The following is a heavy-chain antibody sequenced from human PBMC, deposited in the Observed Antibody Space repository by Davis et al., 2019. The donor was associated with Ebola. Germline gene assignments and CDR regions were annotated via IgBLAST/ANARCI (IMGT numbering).Heavy chain of an antibody. CDR1: GFTFSSYS. J-gene: IGHJ6*02. D-gene: IGHD2-15*01. CDR3: TTAYCSGGSCYLMVV. V-gene: IGHV3-15*01. Sequence: GGSLRLSCAASGFTFSSYSMSWVRQAPGKGLEWVGRIKSKTDGGTTDYAAPVKGRFTISRDDSKNTLYLQMNSLKTEDTAVYYCTTAYCSGGSCYLMVVWGQGTTVTVSS. CDR2: IKSKTDGGTT.